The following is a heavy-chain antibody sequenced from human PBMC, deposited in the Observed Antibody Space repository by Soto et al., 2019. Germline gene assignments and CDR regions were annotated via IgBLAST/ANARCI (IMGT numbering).Heavy chain of an antibody. V-gene: IGHV1-46*03. J-gene: IGHJ3*02. CDR3: AEAQSAAPDALDI. D-gene: IGHD2-2*01. Sequence: QVQLVQSGAEVKKPGASVKVSCKASGYTFTSYYMHWVRQAPGQGLEWMGIINPSGGSTSYAQKFEGRVTMTRATSTSTGYMELSSLRSEDTAVYYCAEAQSAAPDALDIWGQGTMVTVSA. CDR2: INPSGGST. CDR1: GYTFTSYY.